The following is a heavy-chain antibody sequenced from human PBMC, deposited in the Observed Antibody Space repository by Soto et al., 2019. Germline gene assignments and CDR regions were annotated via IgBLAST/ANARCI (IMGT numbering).Heavy chain of an antibody. Sequence: SETLSLTCTVSGGSISSGGYYWSWIRQHPGKGLEWIGYIYYSGSTYYNPSLKSRVTISVDTSKNQFSLKLSSVTAADTAVYYCARGPGGYCSGGSCYSVNWFDHWGQGTLVT. CDR3: ARGPGGYCSGGSCYSVNWFDH. J-gene: IGHJ5*02. CDR1: GGSISSGGYY. D-gene: IGHD2-15*01. V-gene: IGHV4-31*03. CDR2: IYYSGST.